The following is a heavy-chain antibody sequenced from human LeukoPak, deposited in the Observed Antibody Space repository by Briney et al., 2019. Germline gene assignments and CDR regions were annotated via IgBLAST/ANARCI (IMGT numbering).Heavy chain of an antibody. CDR1: GVTVNYNF. Sequence: PGGSLRLSCAASGVTVNYNFMSWVRQAPGKGLEWVSVIYSDSSADYADSVKGRFTISRDDAQNTLYLQMNSLRAEDTAVYYCARGSAGGYFDYWGQGTLVTVSS. J-gene: IGHJ4*02. V-gene: IGHV3-66*01. CDR2: IYSDSSA. CDR3: ARGSAGGYFDY. D-gene: IGHD6-19*01.